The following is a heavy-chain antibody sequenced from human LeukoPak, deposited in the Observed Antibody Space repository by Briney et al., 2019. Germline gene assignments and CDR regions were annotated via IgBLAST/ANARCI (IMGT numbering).Heavy chain of an antibody. D-gene: IGHD3-16*01. Sequence: ASVKVSCKASGYTFTSYGISWVRQAPGQGLEWMGKISGYNNYTTYAQKFQGRIAMTTDTSTNTAYMDLRSLRSDDTAFYYCAREGADDHGRLQWFDPWGQGTLVTVSS. J-gene: IGHJ5*02. CDR2: ISGYNNYT. V-gene: IGHV1-18*01. CDR3: AREGADDHGRLQWFDP. CDR1: GYTFTSYG.